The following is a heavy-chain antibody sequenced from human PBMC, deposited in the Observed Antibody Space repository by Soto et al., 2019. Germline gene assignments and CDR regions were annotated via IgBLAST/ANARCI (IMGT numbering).Heavy chain of an antibody. D-gene: IGHD3-22*01. CDR1: GRSIRSGGYY. CDR2: IYYSGST. CDR3: ASDLSTYYSDDAFAV. Sequence: QVQLQESGPGLVKPSETLSLTCTVSGRSIRSGGYYWSWIRQHPVKGLEWIGYIYYSGSTYYNPSIRSRVTLTVDTSKNQFSLKMNSVTAADSAVYYCASDLSTYYSDDAFAVWVQGSLVTVSS. V-gene: IGHV4-31*03. J-gene: IGHJ3*01.